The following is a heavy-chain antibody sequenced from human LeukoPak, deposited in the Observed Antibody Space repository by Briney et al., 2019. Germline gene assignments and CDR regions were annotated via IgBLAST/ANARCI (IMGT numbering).Heavy chain of an antibody. J-gene: IGHJ4*02. Sequence: PGGSLRLSCAASGFTFSSHSMSWVRQAPGKGLEWVANIKEDGSETYYVDSVKGRFTISRDNAQNSLYLQMNSLRAEDTAVYYCGRLTPGQRCLFYWGQGTLVTVSS. D-gene: IGHD6-25*01. V-gene: IGHV3-7*01. CDR2: IKEDGSET. CDR3: GRLTPGQRCLFY. CDR1: GFTFSSHS.